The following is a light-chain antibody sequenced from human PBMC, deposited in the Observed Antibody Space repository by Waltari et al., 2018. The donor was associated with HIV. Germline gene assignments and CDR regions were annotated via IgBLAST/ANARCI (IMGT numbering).Light chain of an antibody. CDR3: QQYNNWPPLT. Sequence: EIVMTQSPATLAVSPGERATLSCRASQSVSSKLAWYQQKPGQAPRLLIYGASNRATGIPARFSGSGSGTEFTLTISSLQSEDCAVYYCQQYNNWPPLTSGGGTKVEIK. J-gene: IGKJ4*01. CDR1: QSVSSK. CDR2: GAS. V-gene: IGKV3D-15*01.